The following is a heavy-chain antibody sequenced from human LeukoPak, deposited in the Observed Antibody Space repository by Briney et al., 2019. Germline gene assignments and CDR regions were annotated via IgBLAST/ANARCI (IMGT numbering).Heavy chain of an antibody. Sequence: GASVKVSCKASGYTFTRYYMHWVRQAPGQGLEWMGRINPNSSGTSYAQKFQGKVTMTRDTYISTAYMELSRLRSYDTAVYYCARRRKYCSSTSCYSADGFDYWGQGTLVTVSS. CDR1: GYTFTRYY. D-gene: IGHD2-2*01. V-gene: IGHV1-2*06. CDR3: ARRRKYCSSTSCYSADGFDY. CDR2: INPNSSGT. J-gene: IGHJ4*02.